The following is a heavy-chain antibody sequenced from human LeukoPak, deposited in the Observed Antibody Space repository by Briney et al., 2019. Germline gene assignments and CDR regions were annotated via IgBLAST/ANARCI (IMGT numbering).Heavy chain of an antibody. V-gene: IGHV5-51*01. CDR3: ARTHYYGSGSYFHFQH. D-gene: IGHD3-10*01. CDR1: GYSFTSYW. CDR2: IYPGDSDT. Sequence: GESLKISCKGSGYSFTSYWIAWVRQMPGKGLEWMGIIYPGDSDTGYSPSFQGQVTISADKSISTAYLQWSSLKASDTAMYYCARTHYYGSGSYFHFQHWGQGTLVTVSS. J-gene: IGHJ1*01.